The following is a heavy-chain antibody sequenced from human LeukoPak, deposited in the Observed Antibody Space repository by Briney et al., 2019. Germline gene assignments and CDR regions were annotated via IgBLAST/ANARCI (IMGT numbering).Heavy chain of an antibody. D-gene: IGHD2-2*01. CDR2: ISGSGGST. Sequence: PGGSLRLSCAASGFTFSSYAMSWVRQAPGKGLEWVSAISGSGGSTYYADSVKGRFTISRDNSKNTLYLQMNSLRAEDTAVYYCAKDVGCSSTSSRTYYYYYGMDVWGQGTTVTVSS. CDR1: GFTFSSYA. CDR3: AKDVGCSSTSSRTYYYYYGMDV. J-gene: IGHJ6*02. V-gene: IGHV3-23*01.